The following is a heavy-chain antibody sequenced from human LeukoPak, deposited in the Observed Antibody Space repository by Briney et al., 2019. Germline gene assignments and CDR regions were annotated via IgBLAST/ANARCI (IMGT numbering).Heavy chain of an antibody. J-gene: IGHJ5*02. CDR2: VYYSGST. CDR3: ARATNTYYDFWSVYYNAPNNWFDP. V-gene: IGHV4-59*08. CDR1: GASISSYY. D-gene: IGHD3-3*01. Sequence: PSETLSLTCTVSGASISSYYWSWIRQPPGQGLEWIGHVYYSGSTSYNPSLKSRVSISVDTSKNQFSLRLNSVTAADTAVYYGARATNTYYDFWSVYYNAPNNWFDPWGQGTLVTVSS.